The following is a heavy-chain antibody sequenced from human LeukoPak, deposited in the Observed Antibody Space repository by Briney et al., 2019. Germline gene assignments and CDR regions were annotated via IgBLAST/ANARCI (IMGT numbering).Heavy chain of an antibody. Sequence: GGSLRLSCAASGFTVSSNYMSWVRQAPGKGLEWASVIYSGGSTYYADSVKGRFTISRDNSKNTLYLQMNSLRAEDTAVYYCARVINDYYYYYGMDVWGQGTTVTVSS. CDR1: GFTVSSNY. CDR2: IYSGGST. V-gene: IGHV3-53*01. CDR3: ARVINDYYYYYGMDV. J-gene: IGHJ6*02.